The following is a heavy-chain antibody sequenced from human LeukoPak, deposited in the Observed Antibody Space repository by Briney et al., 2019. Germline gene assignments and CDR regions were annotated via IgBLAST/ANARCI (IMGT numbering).Heavy chain of an antibody. J-gene: IGHJ6*02. Sequence: PGGSLRLSCAASGFTFSSYSMNWVRQAPGKGLEWVSSISSSSSYIYYADSVKGRFTISRDNAKNSLYLQMNSLRAEDAAVYYCARYSKIQLWLRIVDYYGMDVWGQGTTVTVSS. CDR3: ARYSKIQLWLRIVDYYGMDV. D-gene: IGHD5-18*01. CDR1: GFTFSSYS. CDR2: ISSSSSYI. V-gene: IGHV3-21*01.